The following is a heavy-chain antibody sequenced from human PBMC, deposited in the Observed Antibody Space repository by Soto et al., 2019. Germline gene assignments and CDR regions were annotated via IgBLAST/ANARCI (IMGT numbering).Heavy chain of an antibody. J-gene: IGHJ3*02. D-gene: IGHD3-22*01. CDR1: GFTFSSYG. Sequence: PGGSLRLSCAASGFTFSSYGMHWVRQAPGKGLEWVAVISYDGSNTYYADSVKGRFTISRDNSKNTLYLQMNSLRAEDTAVYYCAKTVVVITLDAFDIWGQGTMVTVSS. CDR2: ISYDGSNT. V-gene: IGHV3-30*18. CDR3: AKTVVVITLDAFDI.